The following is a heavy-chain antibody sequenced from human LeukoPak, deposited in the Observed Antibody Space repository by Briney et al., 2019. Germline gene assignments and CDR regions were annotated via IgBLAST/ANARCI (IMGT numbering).Heavy chain of an antibody. CDR1: GFTFSSFP. J-gene: IGHJ4*02. CDR2: ISYDGSNK. V-gene: IGHV3-30-3*01. Sequence: PGGSLRLSCAVSGFTFSSFPLHWVRQAPDKGLEWVAVISYDGSNKYYADSVKGRSTISRDNSKNTLYLQMNSLRAEDTAVYYCARLGEFSEVDYWGQGTLVTVSS. CDR3: ARLGEFSEVDY. D-gene: IGHD3-10*01.